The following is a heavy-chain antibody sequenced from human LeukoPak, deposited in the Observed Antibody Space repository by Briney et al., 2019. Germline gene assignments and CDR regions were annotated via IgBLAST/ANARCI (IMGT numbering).Heavy chain of an antibody. CDR3: ARAPAMTFNWFDP. Sequence: SETLSLTCGVSGYSISSGYWAWIRQPPGKALEWIASIYQSGTTYSNPSLQSRVTLSVDTSRNQFSLELSAVTAADTAYYYCARAPAMTFNWFDPWGQGTLVIVSS. CDR1: GYSISSGY. J-gene: IGHJ5*02. V-gene: IGHV4-38-2*01. D-gene: IGHD2-21*02. CDR2: IYQSGTT.